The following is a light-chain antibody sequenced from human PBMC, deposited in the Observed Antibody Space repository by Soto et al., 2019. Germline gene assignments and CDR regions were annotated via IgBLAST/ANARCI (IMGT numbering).Light chain of an antibody. CDR1: QSISNH. J-gene: IGKJ1*01. Sequence: DIQMTQSPSSLSASVEDSVIIXXRASQSISNHLNWYQQKPGKAPKIXIYAASSLQSGVPSRFSGSGSGTDFTLTISRLEPEDFAVYWCQQYDSSPRTFGQGTKVDIK. CDR3: QQYDSSPRT. CDR2: AAS. V-gene: IGKV1-39*01.